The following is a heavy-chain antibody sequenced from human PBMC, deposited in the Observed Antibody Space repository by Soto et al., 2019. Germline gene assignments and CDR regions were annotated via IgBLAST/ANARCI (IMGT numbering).Heavy chain of an antibody. CDR2: ISGSGGST. D-gene: IGHD4-17*01. CDR1: GFTFSSYA. Sequence: GGSLRLSCAASGFTFSSYAMSWVRQAPGRGLEWVSAISGSGGSTYYADSVKGRFTISRDNSKNTLYLQMNSLRAEDTAVYYCAKTGADYGDIDYWGQGTLVTVSS. V-gene: IGHV3-23*01. CDR3: AKTGADYGDIDY. J-gene: IGHJ4*02.